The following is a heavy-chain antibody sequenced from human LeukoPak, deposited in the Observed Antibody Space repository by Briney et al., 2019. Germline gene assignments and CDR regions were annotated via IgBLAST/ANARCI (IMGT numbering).Heavy chain of an antibody. CDR3: ARERYGSGSYPNGMDV. V-gene: IGHV3-13*04. Sequence: GGSLRLFCAASGFTFSSYERHWVRQVTGKGLEWVSAIGTAGDTYYPGSVKGRFTISRENAKNSLYLQMNSLRAGDTAVYYCARERYGSGSYPNGMDVWGQGTTVTVSS. J-gene: IGHJ6*02. CDR2: IGTAGDT. D-gene: IGHD3-10*01. CDR1: GFTFSSYE.